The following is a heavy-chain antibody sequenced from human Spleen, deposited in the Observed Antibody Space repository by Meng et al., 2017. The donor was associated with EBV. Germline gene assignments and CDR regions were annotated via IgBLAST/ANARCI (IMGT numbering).Heavy chain of an antibody. CDR1: GGPFSSDA. D-gene: IGHD3-10*01. CDR3: ASESGRGYTPDY. Sequence: QVRVVQSGAEGKRAGSSVNVACKTSGGPFSSDAISWVRQAPRQGLEWLGGLIPMFGAPNYAQKFQGRVTITADESTSTHYMELSSLRSEDTAVYYCASESGRGYTPDYWGQGTLVTVSS. J-gene: IGHJ4*02. CDR2: LIPMFGAP. V-gene: IGHV1-69*12.